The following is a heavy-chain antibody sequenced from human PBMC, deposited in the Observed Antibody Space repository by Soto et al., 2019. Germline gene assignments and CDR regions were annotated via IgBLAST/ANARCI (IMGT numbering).Heavy chain of an antibody. V-gene: IGHV3-21*01. CDR1: GFTFSSYS. CDR2: ISSSSSYI. J-gene: IGHJ6*02. D-gene: IGHD2-2*01. CDR3: ARAVYSPAGYYGMDV. Sequence: EVQLVESGGGLVKPGGSLRLSCAASGFTFSSYSMNWVRQAPGKGLEWVSSISSSSSYIYYADSVKGRFTISRDNAKNSLYRQMNSLRAEDTAVYYCARAVYSPAGYYGMDVWGQGTTVTVSS.